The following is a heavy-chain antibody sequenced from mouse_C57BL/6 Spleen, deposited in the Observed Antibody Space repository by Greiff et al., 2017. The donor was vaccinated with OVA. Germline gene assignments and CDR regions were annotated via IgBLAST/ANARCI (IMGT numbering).Heavy chain of an antibody. CDR1: GYTFTSYW. CDR3: AREGAYYSNYEGFAY. CDR2: IYPSDSET. D-gene: IGHD2-5*01. V-gene: IGHV1-61*01. J-gene: IGHJ3*01. Sequence: QVQLQQPGAELVRPGSSVKLSCKASGYTFTSYWMDWVKQRPGQGLEWIGNIYPSDSETHYNQKFKDKATLTVDKSSSTAYMQLSSLTSEDSAVYYCAREGAYYSNYEGFAYWGQGTLVTVSA.